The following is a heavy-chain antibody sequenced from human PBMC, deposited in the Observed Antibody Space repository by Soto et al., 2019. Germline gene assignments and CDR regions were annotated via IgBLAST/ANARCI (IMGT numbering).Heavy chain of an antibody. D-gene: IGHD3-10*01. CDR3: ARDRGVYGSGSYLYY. CDR2: IWYDGSNK. CDR1: GFTFSSYG. J-gene: IGHJ4*02. V-gene: IGHV3-33*01. Sequence: GGSLRLSCAASGFTFSSYGMHWVRQAPGKGLEWVAVIWYDGSNKYYADSVKGRFTISRDNSKNTPYLQMNSLRAEDTAVYYCARDRGVYGSGSYLYYWGQGTLVTVSS.